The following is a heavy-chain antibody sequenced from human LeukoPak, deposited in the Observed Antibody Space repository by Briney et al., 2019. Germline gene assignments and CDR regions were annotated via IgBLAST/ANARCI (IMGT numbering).Heavy chain of an antibody. CDR2: ISSSGSTI. Sequence: PGGSLRLSCAASGFTFSSYEMNWVRQAPGKGLEWVSYISSSGSTIYYADSVKGRFTISRDNAKNSLYLQMNSLRAEDTAVYYCARALRTDYYGMDVWGKGTTVTVSS. CDR1: GFTFSSYE. J-gene: IGHJ6*04. CDR3: ARALRTDYYGMDV. D-gene: IGHD3/OR15-3a*01. V-gene: IGHV3-48*03.